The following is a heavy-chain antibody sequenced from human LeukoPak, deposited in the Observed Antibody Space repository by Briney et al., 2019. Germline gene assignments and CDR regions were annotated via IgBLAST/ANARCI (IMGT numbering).Heavy chain of an antibody. CDR1: GFTFSDYY. V-gene: IGHV3-11*06. Sequence: GGSLRLSCAASGFTFSDYYMSWIRQAPGKGLEWVSYISSSSSYTNYADSVKGRFTISRDNAKNSLYLQMNSLRAEDTAVYYCAQVGATGADYWGQGTLVTVSS. J-gene: IGHJ4*02. D-gene: IGHD1-26*01. CDR3: AQVGATGADY. CDR2: ISSSSSYT.